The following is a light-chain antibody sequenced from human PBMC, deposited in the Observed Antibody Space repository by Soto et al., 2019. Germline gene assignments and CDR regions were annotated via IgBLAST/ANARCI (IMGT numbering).Light chain of an antibody. CDR1: SSNIGSNY. J-gene: IGLJ1*01. CDR3: AAWDDSLSGPLYV. Sequence: QSVLTQPPSASGTPGQRVTISCSGSSSNIGSNYVYWYQQLPGTAPKLLIYRNNQRPSGVPDRFSGSKSGTSASLAISGLRSEDEAVYYCAAWDDSLSGPLYVFGTGTIVTVL. V-gene: IGLV1-47*01. CDR2: RNN.